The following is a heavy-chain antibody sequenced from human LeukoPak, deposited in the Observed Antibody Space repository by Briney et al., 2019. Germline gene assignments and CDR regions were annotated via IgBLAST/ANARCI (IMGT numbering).Heavy chain of an antibody. CDR3: ARDHFFGGFGELLGGMDV. Sequence: SETLSLTCAVYGGSFSGYYWSWIRQPPGKGLEWIGEINHSGSTNYNPSLKSRVTISVDTSKNQFSLKLSSVTAADTAVYYCARDHFFGGFGELLGGMDVWGKGTTVTISS. D-gene: IGHD3-10*01. V-gene: IGHV4-34*01. J-gene: IGHJ6*04. CDR1: GGSFSGYY. CDR2: INHSGST.